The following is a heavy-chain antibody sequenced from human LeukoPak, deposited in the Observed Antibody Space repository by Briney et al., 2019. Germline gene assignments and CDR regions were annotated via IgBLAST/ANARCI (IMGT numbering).Heavy chain of an antibody. V-gene: IGHV5-51*01. J-gene: IGHJ4*02. D-gene: IGHD3-22*01. CDR1: GSIFTSYW. CDR3: ASPLYSSVA. Sequence: GASLQISCKGSGSIFTSYWNGWGRPLPGKGLEGMGIIYPGDSDTRDSPSFEGQVIISAHQSISTAYLQGRSLKASGTAIYYCASPLYSSVAWGQGTLITVSS. CDR2: IYPGDSDT.